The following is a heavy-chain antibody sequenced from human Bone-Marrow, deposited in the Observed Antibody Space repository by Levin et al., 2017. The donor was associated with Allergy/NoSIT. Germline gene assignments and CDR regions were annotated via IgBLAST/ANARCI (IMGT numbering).Heavy chain of an antibody. J-gene: IGHJ3*01. D-gene: IGHD1-1*01. V-gene: IGHV4-31*03. CDR1: GGSISSGGYY. CDR2: VHHSGST. Sequence: LRLSCTVSGGSISSGGYYWSWIRQHPGKGLVWIGYVHHSGSTYYNPSLKNRFTISVDTSKNQFSLRLSSVTAADTAVYYCARDQDEDDVPGAFDFWGQGTMVTVSS. CDR3: ARDQDEDDVPGAFDF.